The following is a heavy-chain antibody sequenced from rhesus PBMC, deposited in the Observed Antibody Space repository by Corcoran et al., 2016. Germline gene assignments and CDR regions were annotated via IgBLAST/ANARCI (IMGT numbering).Heavy chain of an antibody. CDR3: ASSGWSSLEYFEF. J-gene: IGHJ1*01. V-gene: IGHV1-111*02. CDR2: VDPEDGEA. D-gene: IGHD6S26*01. CDR1: GYTFTDPS. Sequence: EVQLVQSGAEVKKPGASVNISCKASGYTFTDPSLNWVRQAPGKGLEWMGRVDPEDGEADYAQKFRDRVTITADMSTDTAYMELSSLRSEDTAVYYCASSGWSSLEYFEFWGQGALVTVSS.